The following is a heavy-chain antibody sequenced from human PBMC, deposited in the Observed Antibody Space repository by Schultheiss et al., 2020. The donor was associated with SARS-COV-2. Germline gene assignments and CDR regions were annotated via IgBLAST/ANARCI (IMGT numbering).Heavy chain of an antibody. Sequence: GGSLRLSCAASGFTFSSYGMHWVRQAPGKGLEWVAVIWYDGSNKYYADSVKGRFTISRDNSKNTLYLQMNSLRAEDTAVYYCARDRGMLGGAFDIWGQGTMVTVSS. CDR1: GFTFSSYG. CDR2: IWYDGSNK. D-gene: IGHD3-10*02. V-gene: IGHV3-33*01. J-gene: IGHJ3*02. CDR3: ARDRGMLGGAFDI.